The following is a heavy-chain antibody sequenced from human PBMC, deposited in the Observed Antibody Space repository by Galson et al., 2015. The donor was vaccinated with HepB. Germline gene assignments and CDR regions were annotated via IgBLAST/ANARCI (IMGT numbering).Heavy chain of an antibody. CDR1: GITFSGCS. V-gene: IGHV3-48*02. Sequence: SLRLSCAASGITFSGCSMNWVRQAPGKGLEWGSYISSSGTGIHYADSVKGRFTISRDNAKNSLYLQMNSLRDEDTAVYYLARATYGGWNGVDYWGQGTLVTVSS. D-gene: IGHD4/OR15-4a*01. CDR2: ISSSGTGI. J-gene: IGHJ4*02. CDR3: ARATYGGWNGVDY.